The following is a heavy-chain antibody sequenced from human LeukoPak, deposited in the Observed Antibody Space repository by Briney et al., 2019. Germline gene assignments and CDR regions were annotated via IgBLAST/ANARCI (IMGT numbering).Heavy chain of an antibody. J-gene: IGHJ4*02. CDR2: IHPRGST. Sequence: SETLSLTCAVSGGSFSDYYCTWIRRPPGKGLEWIGEIHPRGSTYYNPSLMSRVTLSLDTSKNQFSLRLSSVTAADTAVYFCARGLDPYKSGLDWGQGTLVTVSS. D-gene: IGHD1-26*01. V-gene: IGHV4-34*01. CDR3: ARGLDPYKSGLD. CDR1: GGSFSDYY.